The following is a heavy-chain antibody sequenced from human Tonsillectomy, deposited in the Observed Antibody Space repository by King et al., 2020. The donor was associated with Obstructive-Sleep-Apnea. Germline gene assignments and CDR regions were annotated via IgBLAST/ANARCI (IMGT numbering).Heavy chain of an antibody. CDR1: GGSFSGYY. CDR3: ARDSIMVLGVISYYYYYGMDV. V-gene: IGHV4-34*01. D-gene: IGHD3-10*01. J-gene: IGHJ6*02. CDR2: INHSGST. Sequence: VQLQQWGAGLLKPSETLSLTCAVYGGSFSGYYWSWIRQPPGKGLEWIGEINHSGSTNYNPSLKSRVTISVDTSKNQFSLKLSSVTAADTAVYYCARDSIMVLGVISYYYYYGMDVWGQGTTVTVSS.